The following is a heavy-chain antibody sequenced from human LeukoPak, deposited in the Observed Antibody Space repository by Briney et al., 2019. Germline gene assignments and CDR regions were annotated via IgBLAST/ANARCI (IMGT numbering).Heavy chain of an antibody. D-gene: IGHD5-12*01. J-gene: IGHJ4*02. V-gene: IGHV3-7*01. Sequence: GGSLRLSCAASGFTFSSYWMSWVRQAPGKGLEWVANIKQDGSEKYYVDSVRGRFTISRDNAKNSLYLQMNSLRAEDTAVYYCARDFFSSGYDHFDYWGQGTLVTVSS. CDR1: GFTFSSYW. CDR3: ARDFFSSGYDHFDY. CDR2: IKQDGSEK.